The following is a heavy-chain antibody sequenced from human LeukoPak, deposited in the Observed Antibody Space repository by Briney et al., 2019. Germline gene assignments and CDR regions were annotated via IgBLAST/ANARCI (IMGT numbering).Heavy chain of an antibody. CDR2: ITSTSNYI. V-gene: IGHV3-21*01. CDR1: GFTFSFYG. J-gene: IGHJ6*03. Sequence: PGGSLRLSCAASGFTFSFYGMNWVRQAPGKGLEWVSSITSTSNYIYYADSVKGRFTISRDNAKNSLYLQMNSLRAEDTAVYYCARDNGELYYYMDVWGKGTTVTVSS. D-gene: IGHD1-7*01. CDR3: ARDNGELYYYMDV.